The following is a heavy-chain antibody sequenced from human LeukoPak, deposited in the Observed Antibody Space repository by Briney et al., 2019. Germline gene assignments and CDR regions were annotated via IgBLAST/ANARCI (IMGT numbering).Heavy chain of an antibody. CDR3: ARDPDCSGGSCYSYYFDC. CDR1: GFTFSSYA. V-gene: IGHV3-30*04. CDR2: ISYDGSNK. J-gene: IGHJ4*02. Sequence: GGSLRLSCAASGFTFSSYAMHWVRQAPGKGLEWVAVISYDGSNKYYADSVKGRFTISRDNSKNTLYLQMNSLRAEDTAVYYCARDPDCSGGSCYSYYFDCWGQGTLVTVSS. D-gene: IGHD2-15*01.